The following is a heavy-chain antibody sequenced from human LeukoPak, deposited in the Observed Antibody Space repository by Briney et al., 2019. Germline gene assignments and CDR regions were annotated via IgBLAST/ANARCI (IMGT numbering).Heavy chain of an antibody. V-gene: IGHV5-51*01. CDR2: IYPGDSDT. Sequence: GESLKISCKGSGYSFTSYWIGWVRQLPGKGLEWMGIIYPGDSDTRYSPSFQGQVTISADKSISTAYLQWSSLKASDTAMYYCASATYPYYYYGMTSGAKGPRSPSP. CDR1: GYSFTSYW. J-gene: IGHJ6*02. CDR3: ASATYPYYYYGMTS.